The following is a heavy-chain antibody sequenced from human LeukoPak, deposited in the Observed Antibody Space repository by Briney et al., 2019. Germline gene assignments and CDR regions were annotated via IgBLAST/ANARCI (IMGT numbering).Heavy chain of an antibody. V-gene: IGHV4-34*01. Sequence: PSETLSLTCAVYGGSFSGYYWSWIRQPPGKGLEWIGEINHSGSTNYNPSLKSRVTISVDTSKNQFSLKLSSVTAADTAVYYCATLYGSGSSDWGQGTLVTVSS. CDR2: INHSGST. CDR1: GGSFSGYY. CDR3: ATLYGSGSSD. J-gene: IGHJ4*02. D-gene: IGHD3-10*01.